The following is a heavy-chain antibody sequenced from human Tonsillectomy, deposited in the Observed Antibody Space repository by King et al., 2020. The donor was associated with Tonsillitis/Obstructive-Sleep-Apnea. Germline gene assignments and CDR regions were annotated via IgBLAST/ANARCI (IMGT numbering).Heavy chain of an antibody. CDR1: GLTFSSHA. Sequence: EVQLVESGGGLVQPGRSLRLSCAASGLTFSSHAMSWVRQAPGKGLEWVSGISGSGDSTYYAESVKGRFTISRDKSKNTLFLQMNSLRAEDTAVYYCASTPYGSGTYYYFDYWGQGTLVTVSS. CDR3: ASTPYGSGTYYYFDY. CDR2: ISGSGDST. V-gene: IGHV3-23*04. J-gene: IGHJ4*02. D-gene: IGHD3-10*01.